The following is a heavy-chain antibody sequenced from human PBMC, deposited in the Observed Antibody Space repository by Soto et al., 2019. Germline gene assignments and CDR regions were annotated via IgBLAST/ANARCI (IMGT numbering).Heavy chain of an antibody. Sequence: EVQLLESGGGLVQPGGSLRLSCAASGFTFSSYAMSWVRQAPGKGLEWVSAISGSGGSTYYADSVKGRFTISRDNSKNTLYLQMNSLRAEDTAVYYCAKDLLEYGSGRDAFDIWGQGTMVTVSS. V-gene: IGHV3-23*01. CDR2: ISGSGGST. CDR3: AKDLLEYGSGRDAFDI. D-gene: IGHD6-19*01. J-gene: IGHJ3*02. CDR1: GFTFSSYA.